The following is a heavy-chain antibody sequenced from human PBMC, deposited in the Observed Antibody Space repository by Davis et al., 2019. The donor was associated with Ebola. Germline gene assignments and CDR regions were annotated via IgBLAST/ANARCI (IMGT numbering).Heavy chain of an antibody. V-gene: IGHV4-39*01. D-gene: IGHD6-13*01. CDR1: GGSVSTSHY. CDR3: ARPGGSSWYSNWFDP. CDR2: ISYSGSA. Sequence: SETLSLTCIVSGGSVSTSHYGAWIRQPPGKGLEWIGSISYSGSAYYNPSLESRVLIVADTSKSQFSLRLSSVTAADTAVYYCARPGGSSWYSNWFDPWGQGTLVTVSS. J-gene: IGHJ5*02.